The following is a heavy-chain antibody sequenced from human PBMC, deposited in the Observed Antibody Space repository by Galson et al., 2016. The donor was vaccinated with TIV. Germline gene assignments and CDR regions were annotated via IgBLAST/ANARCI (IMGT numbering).Heavy chain of an antibody. CDR2: VSYDGSYK. Sequence: SLRLSCADTGFTFRSYPMHWVRQAPGKGLEWVAVVSYDGSYKYYADSVKDRFTISRDNSKNTRYLQMSSLRAEDTAVHYCAKEVERRLHYWGQGTLVTVSA. CDR3: AKEVERRLHY. V-gene: IGHV3-30-3*01. D-gene: IGHD4-11*01. J-gene: IGHJ4*02. CDR1: GFTFRSYP.